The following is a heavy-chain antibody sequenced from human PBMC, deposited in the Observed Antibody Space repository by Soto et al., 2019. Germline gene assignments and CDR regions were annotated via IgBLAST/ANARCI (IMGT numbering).Heavy chain of an antibody. V-gene: IGHV3-21*01. Sequence: GGSLRLSCAASGFTFRSYTMSWVRQAPGKGPEWVSSISSTSTYLYYGDSVRGRFTISRDNAKNLLYLQMNSLRAEDAAVYFCARIEDSKPTGFYYMDVWGKGTAVTVSS. CDR2: ISSTSTYL. J-gene: IGHJ6*03. CDR3: ARIEDSKPTGFYYMDV. CDR1: GFTFRSYT. D-gene: IGHD4-4*01.